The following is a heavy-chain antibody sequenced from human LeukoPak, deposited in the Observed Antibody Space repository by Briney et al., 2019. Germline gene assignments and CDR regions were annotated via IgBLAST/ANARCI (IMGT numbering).Heavy chain of an antibody. V-gene: IGHV5-51*01. CDR3: ARSLPPKYYYDSSGYYPPYYFDY. CDR1: GYSFTSYW. D-gene: IGHD3-22*01. Sequence: GESLKISCKGSGYSFTSYWIGWVRQMPGKGLEWMGIIYPGDSDTRYSPSFQGQVTISADKSISTAYLQWSSLKASDTAMYYCARSLPPKYYYDSSGYYPPYYFDYWGQGTLDTVSS. CDR2: IYPGDSDT. J-gene: IGHJ4*02.